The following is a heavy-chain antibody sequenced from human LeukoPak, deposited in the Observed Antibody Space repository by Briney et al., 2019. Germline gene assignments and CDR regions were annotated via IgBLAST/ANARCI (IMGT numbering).Heavy chain of an antibody. CDR2: ISGSGRST. Sequence: GGSLRLSCAASEFTFSDYYMSWIRQAPGKGLERVSGISGSGRSTYYADSVKGRFTISRDNSKNTLYLQMNSLRAEDTAVYYCAKGGVRDAFDIWGQGTMVTVSS. V-gene: IGHV3-23*01. D-gene: IGHD3-10*01. CDR1: EFTFSDYY. CDR3: AKGGVRDAFDI. J-gene: IGHJ3*02.